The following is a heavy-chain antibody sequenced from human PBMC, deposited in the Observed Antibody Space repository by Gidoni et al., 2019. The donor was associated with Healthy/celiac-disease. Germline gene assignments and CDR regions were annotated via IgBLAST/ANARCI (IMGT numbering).Heavy chain of an antibody. D-gene: IGHD3-22*01. V-gene: IGHV3-23*04. CDR3: AKPPAPYYYDSHFDY. CDR1: GLTVSSYA. J-gene: IGHJ4*02. CDR2: ISGSGGST. Sequence: EVQLVESGGGLVQPGGSLRLSCAASGLTVSSYAMSWVRQAPGKGMEWVSSISGSGGSTYNADSVKGRFTISRDNSKNTLYLQMNSMRAEDTAVYYCAKPPAPYYYDSHFDYWGQGTLVTVSS.